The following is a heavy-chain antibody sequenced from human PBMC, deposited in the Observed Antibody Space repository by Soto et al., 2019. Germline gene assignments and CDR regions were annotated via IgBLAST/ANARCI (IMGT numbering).Heavy chain of an antibody. CDR1: GGSISSYY. D-gene: IGHD6-13*01. V-gene: IGHV4-59*01. J-gene: IGHJ4*02. CDR3: AKDHYKFGAGTHAPNFDY. Sequence: SETLSLTCTVSGGSISSYYWSWIRQPPGKGLEWIGYIYYSGSTNYNPSLKSRVTISVDTSKNQFSLKLSSVTAADTAVYYCAKDHYKFGAGTHAPNFDYWGQGTLVTVSS. CDR2: IYYSGST.